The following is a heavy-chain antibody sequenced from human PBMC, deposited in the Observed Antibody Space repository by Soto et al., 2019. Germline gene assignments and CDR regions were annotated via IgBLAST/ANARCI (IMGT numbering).Heavy chain of an antibody. D-gene: IGHD6-6*01. J-gene: IGHJ4*02. V-gene: IGHV1-69*01. Sequence: QVQLVQSGAEVKKPGSSVKVSCKASGGTFSSYAISWVRQAPGQGLEWMGGIIPIFGTANYAQKFQGRVTITADESTRRAYMELISRTSEDTAVYYCARVAPRRDDYNDIWGQRTLVTVSS. CDR1: GGTFSSYA. CDR3: ARVAPRRDDYNDI. CDR2: IIPIFGTA.